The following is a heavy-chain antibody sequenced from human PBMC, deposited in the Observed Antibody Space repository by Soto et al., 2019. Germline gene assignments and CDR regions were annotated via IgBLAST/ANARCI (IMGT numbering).Heavy chain of an antibody. Sequence: QVQLVESGGGLVQPGGSLRLSCAASGFTFSDYYMSWIRQAPGKGLEWVSYISSSGSTIYYADSVKGRFTISRDNAKNSLYLQMNSLRAEDTAVYYCARDLSYYDFWSGYYRAYYYYGMDVWGQGTTVTVSS. CDR3: ARDLSYYDFWSGYYRAYYYYGMDV. CDR1: GFTFSDYY. V-gene: IGHV3-11*01. J-gene: IGHJ6*02. D-gene: IGHD3-3*01. CDR2: ISSSGSTI.